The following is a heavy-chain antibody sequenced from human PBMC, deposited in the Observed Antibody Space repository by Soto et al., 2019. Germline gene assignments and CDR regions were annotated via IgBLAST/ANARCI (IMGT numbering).Heavy chain of an antibody. CDR2: ISSSSSYI. Sequence: AEGSLRLSCAASGFTFSSYSINWGRQAPGKGLEWVSSISSSSSYIYYADSVKGRFTISRDNAKNSLYLQMNSLRAEDTAVYYCARGSIAAEGYFDYWGQGTLVTVSS. V-gene: IGHV3-21*01. J-gene: IGHJ4*02. D-gene: IGHD6-6*01. CDR3: ARGSIAAEGYFDY. CDR1: GFTFSSYS.